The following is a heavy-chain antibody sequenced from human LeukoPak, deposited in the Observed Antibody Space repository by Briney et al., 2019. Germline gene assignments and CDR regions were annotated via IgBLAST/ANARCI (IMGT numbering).Heavy chain of an antibody. CDR3: ARDFLPLVPAAVPIRFDP. CDR2: ISAYNGNT. D-gene: IGHD2-2*01. Sequence: ASVKVSCKATGYTFTSDGISWVRQAPGQGLEWMGWISAYNGNTNYAQKLQGRVTMTTDTSTSTAYMELRSLRSDDTAVYYCARDFLPLVPAAVPIRFDPWGQGTLVTVSS. CDR1: GYTFTSDG. V-gene: IGHV1-18*01. J-gene: IGHJ5*02.